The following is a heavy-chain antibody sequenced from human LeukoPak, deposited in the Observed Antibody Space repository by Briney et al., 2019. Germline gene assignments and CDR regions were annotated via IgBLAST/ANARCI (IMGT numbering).Heavy chain of an antibody. V-gene: IGHV4-34*01. Sequence: PSETLSLTCAVYGGSFSGYYWSWIRQPPGEGLEWIGEINHSGSTNYNPSLKSRVTISVDTSKNQFSLKLSSVTAADTAVYYCARGDRHYYYYMDVWGKGTTVTGSS. J-gene: IGHJ6*03. CDR2: INHSGST. CDR3: ARGDRHYYYYMDV. CDR1: GGSFSGYY.